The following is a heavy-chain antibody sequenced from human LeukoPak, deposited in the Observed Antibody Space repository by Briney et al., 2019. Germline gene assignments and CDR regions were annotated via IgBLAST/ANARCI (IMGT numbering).Heavy chain of an antibody. CDR2: IYTSGST. CDR1: GGSISSYY. V-gene: IGHV4-4*07. J-gene: IGHJ4*02. CDR3: AREGSDYVWGSYTY. Sequence: PSETLSLTCTVSGGSISSYYWSWIRQPAGKGLEGIGRIYTSGSTNYNPSLKSRVTISVDKSKNQFSLKLRSVTAADTAVYYCAREGSDYVWGSYTYWGQGTLVTVSS. D-gene: IGHD3-16*01.